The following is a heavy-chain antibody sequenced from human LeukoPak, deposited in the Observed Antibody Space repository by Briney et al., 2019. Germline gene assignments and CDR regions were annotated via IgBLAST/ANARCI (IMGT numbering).Heavy chain of an antibody. CDR3: ARVALYYDSRGPRLAFDI. CDR2: INPNSGGT. V-gene: IGHV1-2*02. J-gene: IGHJ3*02. CDR1: GYTFTGYY. Sequence: ASVKVSCKASGYTFTGYYMHWVRQAPGQGLEWMGWINPNSGGTNYAQKFQGRVTMTRDTSISTAYMELSGLRSDDTAVYYCARVALYYDSRGPRLAFDILGQRTMGNVS. D-gene: IGHD3-22*01.